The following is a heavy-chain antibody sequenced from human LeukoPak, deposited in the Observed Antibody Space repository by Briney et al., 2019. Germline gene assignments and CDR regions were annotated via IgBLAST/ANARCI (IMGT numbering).Heavy chain of an antibody. CDR2: IYSSGNT. V-gene: IGHV4-4*07. Sequence: SETLSLTCTVSGGSISSHYWTWIRQPAGKGLEWIGRIYSSGNTNYNPSLKSRVTMSLDTSKNQFSLKLSSVTAADTAVYYCARAYSGSYLGFDYWGQGTLVTVSS. CDR3: ARAYSGSYLGFDY. J-gene: IGHJ4*02. CDR1: GGSISSHY. D-gene: IGHD1-26*01.